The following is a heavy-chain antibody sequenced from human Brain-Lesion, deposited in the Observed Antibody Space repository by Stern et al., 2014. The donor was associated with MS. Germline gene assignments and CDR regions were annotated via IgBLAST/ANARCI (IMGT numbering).Heavy chain of an antibody. J-gene: IGHJ6*02. CDR3: ARVYNTIYGIVTQRGSGMDV. V-gene: IGHV3-7*01. D-gene: IGHD2/OR15-2a*01. CDR2: IKEDGTEK. CDR1: GFTFGNYW. Sequence: EVQLVESGGGLVQPGGSLTISCTAAGFTFGNYWMTWVRQAPGKGLGGGANIKEDGTEKNYVDSVKGRFTISRDNARNSLYLQMNSLRVEDTALYYCARVYNTIYGIVTQRGSGMDVWGQGTTVIVSS.